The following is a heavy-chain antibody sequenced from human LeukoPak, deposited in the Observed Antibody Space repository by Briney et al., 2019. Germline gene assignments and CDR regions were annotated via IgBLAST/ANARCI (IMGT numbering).Heavy chain of an antibody. J-gene: IGHJ4*02. V-gene: IGHV3-66*01. D-gene: IGHD7-27*01. Sequence: GGSLRPSCAASGFTFSSYAMSWVRQAPGKGLEWVSILYSGGGIHYTDSVKGRFTISTDNSKNTLHLQMNSLRAEDTAVYYCTRGVLGDRDYWGRGTLVTVSS. CDR3: TRGVLGDRDY. CDR2: LYSGGGI. CDR1: GFTFSSYA.